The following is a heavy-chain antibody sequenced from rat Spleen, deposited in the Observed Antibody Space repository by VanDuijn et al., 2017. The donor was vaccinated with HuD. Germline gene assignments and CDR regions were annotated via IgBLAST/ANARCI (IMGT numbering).Heavy chain of an antibody. CDR2: IIYDGSNT. D-gene: IGHD1-9*01. V-gene: IGHV5-7*01. Sequence: EVQLVESGGGLVQPGRSLKLSCAASGFTFSDYYMAWVRQAPKKGLEWVAAIIYDGSNTYYRDSVKGRFTISRDNAKSTLYLQMDSLRSEDTAIYYCARPTTGIPFNYWGQGVMVTVSS. CDR3: ARPTTGIPFNY. CDR1: GFTFSDYY. J-gene: IGHJ2*01.